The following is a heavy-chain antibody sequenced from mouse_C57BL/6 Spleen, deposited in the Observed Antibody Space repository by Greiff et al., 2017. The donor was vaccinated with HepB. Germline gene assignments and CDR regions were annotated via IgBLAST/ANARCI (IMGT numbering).Heavy chain of an antibody. CDR2: IYPGSGST. D-gene: IGHD5-1*01. J-gene: IGHJ4*01. CDR3: ARKYPFYAMDY. Sequence: QVQLQQPGAELVKPGASVKMSCKASGYTFTSYWITWVKQRPGQGLKWIGDIYPGSGSTNYNEKFKSKATLTVDTSSSTAYMQLSSLTSEDSAVYYCARKYPFYAMDYWGQGTSVTVSS. V-gene: IGHV1-55*01. CDR1: GYTFTSYW.